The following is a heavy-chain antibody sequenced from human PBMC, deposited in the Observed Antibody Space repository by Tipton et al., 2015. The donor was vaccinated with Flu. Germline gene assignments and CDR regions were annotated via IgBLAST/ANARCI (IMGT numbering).Heavy chain of an antibody. V-gene: IGHV3-48*03. CDR1: GFTLSSYE. J-gene: IGHJ6*02. D-gene: IGHD3-3*01. CDR3: ARDHPPSITVLGEITDYFGMDV. Sequence: GSLRLSCAASGFTLSSYEMNWVRQAPGKGLEWVSYISSSGSTIFNADSVKGRFTISRDNAKNSLYLQMNSLRAEDTAVYYCARDHPPSITVLGEITDYFGMDVWGQGTTVTVSS. CDR2: ISSSGSTI.